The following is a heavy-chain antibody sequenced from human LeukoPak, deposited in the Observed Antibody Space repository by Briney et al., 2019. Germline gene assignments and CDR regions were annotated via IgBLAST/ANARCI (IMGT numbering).Heavy chain of an antibody. V-gene: IGHV4-34*01. CDR2: INHSGST. Sequence: PSETLSLTCAVYGGSFSGYYWSWIRQPPGKGLEWIGEINHSGSTNYNPSLKSRVTISVDTSKNQFSLKLSSVTAADTAVYYCARDGGFFDWLGGYYFDYWGQGTLVTVSS. CDR3: ARDGGFFDWLGGYYFDY. CDR1: GGSFSGYY. D-gene: IGHD3-9*01. J-gene: IGHJ4*02.